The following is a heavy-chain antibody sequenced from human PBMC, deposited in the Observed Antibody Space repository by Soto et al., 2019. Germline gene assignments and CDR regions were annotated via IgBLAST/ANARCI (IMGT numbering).Heavy chain of an antibody. CDR2: IYYSGST. D-gene: IGHD2-15*01. Sequence: PSETLSPTCTVSGGSISSYYWSWIRQPPGHGLEWIGYIYYSGSTNYNPSLKSQVTIPVDTSKNQFSLNLGSVTSADTAGYYCERSREVVPLGYGIDAWGQGTTVTVYS. CDR1: GGSISSYY. J-gene: IGHJ6*02. CDR3: ERSREVVPLGYGIDA. V-gene: IGHV4-59*01.